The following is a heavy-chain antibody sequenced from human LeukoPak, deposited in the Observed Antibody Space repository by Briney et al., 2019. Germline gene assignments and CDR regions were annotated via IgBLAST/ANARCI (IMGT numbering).Heavy chain of an antibody. CDR3: ASGLELDY. Sequence: GGSLRLSCAASGFTFNSYAMIWVRQAPGKGLESISSISTTGDRTYYADSVKGRFAISRDNSKNTLYLQMNSLRAEDTAVYYCASGLELDYWGQGTLVTVSS. CDR2: ISTTGDRT. V-gene: IGHV3-23*01. J-gene: IGHJ4*02. CDR1: GFTFNSYA. D-gene: IGHD6-25*01.